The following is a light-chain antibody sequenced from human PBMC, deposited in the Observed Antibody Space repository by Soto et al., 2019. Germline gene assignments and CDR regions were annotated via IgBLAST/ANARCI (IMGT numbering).Light chain of an antibody. CDR3: SSYAGSINV. V-gene: IGLV2-8*01. CDR2: EVN. Sequence: QSVLTHPPSASGSPGQSVAISCTGTSSDVGGYNYVSWYQQHPGKATKLMIYEVNKRPSGVPDRFSGSKSGNTASLTVSGLQAEDEADYYCSSYAGSINVFGTGTKVTVL. CDR1: SSDVGGYNY. J-gene: IGLJ1*01.